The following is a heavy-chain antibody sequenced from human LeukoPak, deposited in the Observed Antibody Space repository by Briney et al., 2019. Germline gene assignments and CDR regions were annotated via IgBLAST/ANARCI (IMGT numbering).Heavy chain of an antibody. V-gene: IGHV3-23*01. CDR2: ISGSGGST. J-gene: IGHJ4*02. D-gene: IGHD6-19*01. CDR1: GFTFSTYA. CDR3: AKRHGYSSGWFYFDC. Sequence: PGGSLRLSCAASGFTFSTYAMSWVRQAPGKGLEWVSAISGSGGSTYYADSVKGRFTVSRDNSKNTLYLQMNSLRAEDTAVYYGAKRHGYSSGWFYFDCWGQGTLVAVSS.